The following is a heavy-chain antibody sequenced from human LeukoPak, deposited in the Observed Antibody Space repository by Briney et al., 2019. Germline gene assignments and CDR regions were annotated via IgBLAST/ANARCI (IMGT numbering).Heavy chain of an antibody. Sequence: ASVNVSCKFSGYTHTELSMHWVRQAPGKGREGMGGFDPEDGETIYAQKFQGRVTMTEDTSTDTAYMELSSLRSEDTAVYYCATSDIWGSYRLFDYWGQGTLVTVSS. CDR3: ATSDIWGSYRLFDY. CDR1: GYTHTELS. J-gene: IGHJ4*02. CDR2: FDPEDGET. D-gene: IGHD3-16*02. V-gene: IGHV1-24*01.